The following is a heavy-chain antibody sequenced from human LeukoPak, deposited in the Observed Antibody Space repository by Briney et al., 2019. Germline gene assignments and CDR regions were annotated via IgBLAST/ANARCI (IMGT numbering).Heavy chain of an antibody. CDR2: INPNSGGT. CDR3: ARKVRGWVGELWSWFDP. D-gene: IGHD3-10*01. J-gene: IGHJ5*02. CDR1: GYTFTGYY. V-gene: IGHV1-2*02. Sequence: ASVKVSCKASGYTFTGYYMHWVRQAPGQGLEWMGWINPNSGGTNYAQKFQGRVTMTRDTSISTAYMELSRLRSDDTAVYYCARKVRGWVGELWSWFDPWGQGTLVTVSS.